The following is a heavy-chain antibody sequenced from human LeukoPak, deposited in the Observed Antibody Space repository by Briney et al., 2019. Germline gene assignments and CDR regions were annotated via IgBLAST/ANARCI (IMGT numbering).Heavy chain of an antibody. V-gene: IGHV3-30*18. J-gene: IGHJ6*02. CDR1: GFIVSSYG. CDR3: AKDVLLWFGELLYGYYYGMDV. Sequence: GGSLRLSCAASGFIVSSYGMHWVRQAPGKGLEWVAVISYDGSNKYYADSVKGRFTISRDNSKNTLYLQMNSLRAEDTAVYYCAKDVLLWFGELLYGYYYGMDVWGQGTTVTVSS. CDR2: ISYDGSNK. D-gene: IGHD3-10*01.